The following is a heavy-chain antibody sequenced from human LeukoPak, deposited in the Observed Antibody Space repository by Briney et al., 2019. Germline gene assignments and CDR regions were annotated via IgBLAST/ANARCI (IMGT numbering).Heavy chain of an antibody. Sequence: PGGSLRLSCAASGFTFSSYGMHWVRQAPGKGLEWVAVISYDGSNKYYADSVKGRFTISRDNSKNTLYLQMNSLRAEDTAVYYCAKDVEGSIPTGYGDYDTPHFDYWGQGTLVTVSS. CDR2: ISYDGSNK. D-gene: IGHD4-17*01. J-gene: IGHJ4*02. CDR3: AKDVEGSIPTGYGDYDTPHFDY. V-gene: IGHV3-30*18. CDR1: GFTFSSYG.